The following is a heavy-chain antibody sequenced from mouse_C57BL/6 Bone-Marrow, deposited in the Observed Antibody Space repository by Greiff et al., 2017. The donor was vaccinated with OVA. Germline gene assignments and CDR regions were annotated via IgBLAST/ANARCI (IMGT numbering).Heavy chain of an antibody. CDR3: ARPGDYDGDWFAY. CDR1: GYTFTTSP. V-gene: IGHV1-47*01. D-gene: IGHD2-4*01. J-gene: IGHJ3*01. CDR2: FHPYNDDT. Sequence: QVQLKQSGAELVKPGASVKMSCKASGYTFTTSPIEWMKQNHGKSLEWIGNFHPYNDDTKYNEKFKGKATLTVEKSSSTVYLERSRLTSDDSAVYYCARPGDYDGDWFAYWGQGTLVTVSA.